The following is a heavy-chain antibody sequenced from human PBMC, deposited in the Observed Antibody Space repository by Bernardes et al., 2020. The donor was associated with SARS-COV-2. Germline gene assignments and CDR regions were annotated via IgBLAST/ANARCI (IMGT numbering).Heavy chain of an antibody. J-gene: IGHJ3*02. Sequence: SETLSLTCTVSGGGISRYYWSWFRQPPGKGLEWIGYIYDSGSTNYNSSLKSRVTISVDMSKNQFSLKLSSVTAADTAVYYCARARSSGNSHAVDIWGQGTMVSVSS. CDR3: ARARSSGNSHAVDI. V-gene: IGHV4-59*12. CDR1: GGGISRYY. D-gene: IGHD3-22*01. CDR2: IYDSGST.